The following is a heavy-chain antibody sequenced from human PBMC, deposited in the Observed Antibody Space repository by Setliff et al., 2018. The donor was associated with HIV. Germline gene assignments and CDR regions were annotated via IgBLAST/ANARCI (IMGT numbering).Heavy chain of an antibody. CDR1: GYSFTTSG. J-gene: IGHJ4*02. CDR3: AKDMNRGGYSDSSPHDF. D-gene: IGHD3-22*01. V-gene: IGHV1-18*01. CDR2: INTYNGNT. Sequence: ASVKVSCKASGYSFTTSGVSWVRQAPGQGLEWMGWINTYNGNTNYAQKLQGRVTMTRDTSTSTVYMELSGLRSEDTAVYYCAKDMNRGGYSDSSPHDFWGQGTLVTVSS.